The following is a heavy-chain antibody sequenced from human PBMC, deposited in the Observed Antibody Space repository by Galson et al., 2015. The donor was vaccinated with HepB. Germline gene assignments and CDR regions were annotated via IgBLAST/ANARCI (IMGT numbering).Heavy chain of an antibody. Sequence: SLRLSRAASGLRFSKYWMSWVRQAPGKGLEWVANINQDESEKNHVDSVEGRFTISRDNAKNSLYLQMSSLRVEDTAVYYCASEPTDSNEGYWGQGTLVTVSS. CDR2: INQDESEK. CDR1: GLRFSKYW. CDR3: ASEPTDSNEGY. J-gene: IGHJ4*02. D-gene: IGHD1-1*01. V-gene: IGHV3-7*03.